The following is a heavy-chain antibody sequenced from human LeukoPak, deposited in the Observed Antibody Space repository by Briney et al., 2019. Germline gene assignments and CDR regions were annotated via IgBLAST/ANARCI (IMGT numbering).Heavy chain of an antibody. CDR2: ISGSGGST. CDR3: AKADLWFGELLFAFDY. Sequence: PGGSLRLSCAASGFTFSSYGMHWVRQAPGKGLEWVSAISGSGGSTYYADSVKGRFTISRDNSKNTLYLQMNSLRAEDTAVYYCAKADLWFGELLFAFDYWGQGTLVTVSS. J-gene: IGHJ4*02. D-gene: IGHD3-10*01. CDR1: GFTFSSYG. V-gene: IGHV3-23*01.